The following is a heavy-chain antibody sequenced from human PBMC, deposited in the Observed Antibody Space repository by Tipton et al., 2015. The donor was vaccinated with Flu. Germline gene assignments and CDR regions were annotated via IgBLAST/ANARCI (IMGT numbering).Heavy chain of an antibody. D-gene: IGHD6-19*01. CDR3: ARVRTSGHYFDF. J-gene: IGHJ4*02. Sequence: TLSLTCSVSGYSISSGYYWGWIRQAPEKGLEWIGSIYYSGITYYSSSLKSRVTISPDTSKNQISLRLSSVTAADTAVYYCARVRTSGHYFDFWGQGALVTVSS. V-gene: IGHV4-38-2*02. CDR2: IYYSGIT. CDR1: GYSISSGYY.